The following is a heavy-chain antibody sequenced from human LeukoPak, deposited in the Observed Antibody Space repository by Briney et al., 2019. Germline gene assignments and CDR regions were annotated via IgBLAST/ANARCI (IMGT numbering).Heavy chain of an antibody. J-gene: IGHJ4*02. Sequence: GGSLRLSCAASGLIFSNYGMHWVRQAPGKGLEWVAVISYDGSNKYYADSVKGRFTVSRDNSKNTLYLQMKSLRAEDTAVYYCAKLPFPPYYDSSGSRFDYWGQGSLVTVSS. V-gene: IGHV3-30-3*02. CDR3: AKLPFPPYYDSSGSRFDY. CDR1: GLIFSNYG. CDR2: ISYDGSNK. D-gene: IGHD3-22*01.